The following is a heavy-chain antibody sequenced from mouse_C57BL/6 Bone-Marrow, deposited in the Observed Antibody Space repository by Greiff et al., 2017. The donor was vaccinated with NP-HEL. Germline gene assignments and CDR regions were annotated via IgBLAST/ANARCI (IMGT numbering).Heavy chain of an antibody. Sequence: QVHVKQPGAELVRPGSSVKLSCKASGYTFTSYWMDWVKQRPGQGLEWIGNIYPSDSETHYNQKFKDKATLTVDKSSSTAYMQLSSLTSEDSAVYYCATLTGAWFAYWGQGTLVTVSA. V-gene: IGHV1-61*01. J-gene: IGHJ3*01. CDR2: IYPSDSET. D-gene: IGHD4-1*01. CDR1: GYTFTSYW. CDR3: ATLTGAWFAY.